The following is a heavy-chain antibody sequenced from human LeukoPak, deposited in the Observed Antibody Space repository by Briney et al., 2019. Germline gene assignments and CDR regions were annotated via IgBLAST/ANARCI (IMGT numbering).Heavy chain of an antibody. V-gene: IGHV3-23*01. Sequence: GGSLRLSCAASGFTFSTYAMSWVRQAPGKGLEWVSAISGSGGSTYYADSVKGRFTISRDKSKNTLYLQMNSLRAEDTAVYYCAKDVAYSGSHYSWFDPWGQGTLVTVSS. D-gene: IGHD1-26*01. J-gene: IGHJ5*02. CDR1: GFTFSTYA. CDR2: ISGSGGST. CDR3: AKDVAYSGSHYSWFDP.